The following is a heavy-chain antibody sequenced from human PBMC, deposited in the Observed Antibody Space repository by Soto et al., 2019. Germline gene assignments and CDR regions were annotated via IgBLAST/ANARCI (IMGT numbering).Heavy chain of an antibody. Sequence: QVQLVQSGAEVKKPGASVKVSCKASGYTFTSYDINWVRQATGQGLEWMGWMNPNSGNTGYAQKFQGRVTMIRNTSIRTAYMELSSLRSEDTAVYLCARADYYDRSGYLLPCGYWGQGTLVTVSS. CDR3: ARADYYDRSGYLLPCGY. V-gene: IGHV1-8*01. CDR1: GYTFTSYD. CDR2: MNPNSGNT. D-gene: IGHD3-22*01. J-gene: IGHJ4*02.